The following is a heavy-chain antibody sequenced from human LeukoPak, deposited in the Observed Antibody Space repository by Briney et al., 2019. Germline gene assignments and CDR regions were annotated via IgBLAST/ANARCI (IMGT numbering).Heavy chain of an antibody. V-gene: IGHV4-4*02. CDR1: GGSISSSNW. Sequence: SETLSLTCTVSGGSISSSNWWSWVRQPPGKGLEWIGEIYHSGGTNYNPSLKSRVTISIDTSKNQFSLKLSSVTAADTAVYYCARDRHEFDYWGQGTLVTVSS. J-gene: IGHJ4*02. CDR2: IYHSGGT. CDR3: ARDRHEFDY.